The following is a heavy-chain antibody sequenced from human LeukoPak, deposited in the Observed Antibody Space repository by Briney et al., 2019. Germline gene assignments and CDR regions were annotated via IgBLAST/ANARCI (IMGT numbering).Heavy chain of an antibody. D-gene: IGHD6-19*01. CDR2: INPDGSEE. V-gene: IGHV3-7*03. Sequence: GGSLRLSCAASGFTVSSNYMSWVRQAPGEGLEWVANINPDGSEENYVDSAKGRFTISRDNAKSSLYLQMNSLRPEDTAVYYCIKGGGSGWPFDYWGQGTLVTVSS. CDR1: GFTVSSNY. J-gene: IGHJ4*02. CDR3: IKGGGSGWPFDY.